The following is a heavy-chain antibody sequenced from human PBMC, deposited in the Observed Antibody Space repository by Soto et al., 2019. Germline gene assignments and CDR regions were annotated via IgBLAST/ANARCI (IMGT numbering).Heavy chain of an antibody. CDR2: VRGNGDPP. D-gene: IGHD5-12*01. V-gene: IGHV3-64D*06. J-gene: IGHJ4*02. CDR1: GFTFSSYA. Sequence: SGGPLRLSCSASGFTFSSYAMHWVRQAPGKGLEYVSGVRGNGDPPFYADSVKGRFTISRDNSKNTLYLQMSGLSADDTAVYYCVKSRGGNNFDFFDWGQGALVTVSS. CDR3: VKSRGGNNFDFFD.